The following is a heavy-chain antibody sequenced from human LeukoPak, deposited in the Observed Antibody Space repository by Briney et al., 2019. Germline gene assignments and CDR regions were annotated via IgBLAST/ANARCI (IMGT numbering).Heavy chain of an antibody. J-gene: IGHJ4*02. D-gene: IGHD6-13*01. CDR3: ARPEGGIAAAGIPY. CDR2: SYTSGST. CDR1: GGSISSYY. V-gene: IGHV4-4*07. Sequence: PSETLSLTCTVSGGSISSYYWSWIRQPAAQGLEWIGRSYTSGSTNYNPYLKRRVTMSVDTSKNQFSLKLSCVTAPDTAWYYCARPEGGIAAAGIPYWGQGTLVTVS.